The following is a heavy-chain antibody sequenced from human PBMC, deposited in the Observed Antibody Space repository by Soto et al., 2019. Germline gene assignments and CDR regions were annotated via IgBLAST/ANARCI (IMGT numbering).Heavy chain of an antibody. CDR2: VKSRTDGGTV. J-gene: IGHJ4*02. Sequence: EVQLVESGGGLVKPGGSLRLSCAASGFTFSHAWMYWVRQAPGKGLEWVGRVKSRTDGGTVDYTAPVKGRFTISRYDSQNTLYLQMNRLKTEDTAVYYCTTGSRPVSVTVGCTPPNLQYWGQGTLVTVSS. D-gene: IGHD1-26*01. V-gene: IGHV3-15*07. CDR3: TTGSRPVSVTVGCTPPNLQY. CDR1: GFTFSHAW.